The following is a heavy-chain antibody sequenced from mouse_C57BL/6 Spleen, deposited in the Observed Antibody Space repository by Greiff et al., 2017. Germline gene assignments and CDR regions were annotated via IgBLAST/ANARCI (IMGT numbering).Heavy chain of an antibody. V-gene: IGHV3-6*01. CDR1: GYSITSGYY. J-gene: IGHJ4*01. CDR2: ISYDGSN. D-gene: IGHD2-1*01. Sequence: EVKLQESGPGLVKPSQSLSLTCSVTGYSITSGYYWNWIRQFPGNKLEWMGYISYDGSNNYNPSLKNRISITHDTSKNQFFLKLNSVTTEDTATYYCAREGNYLYLYAMDYWGQGTSVTVSS. CDR3: AREGNYLYLYAMDY.